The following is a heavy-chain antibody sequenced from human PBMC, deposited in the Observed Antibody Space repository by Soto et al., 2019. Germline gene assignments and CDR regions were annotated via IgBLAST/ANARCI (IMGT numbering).Heavy chain of an antibody. CDR2: MNPNNGNT. Sequence: EASVKVSCKASGYTFTCYDINWVRQATGQGLEWMGWMNPNNGNTNYAQKLQGRVTMTTDTSTSTAYMELRSLRSDDTAVYYCAWGSYRWYYFDYWGQGTLVTVS. CDR1: GYTFTCYD. V-gene: IGHV1-18*01. J-gene: IGHJ4*02. CDR3: AWGSYRWYYFDY. D-gene: IGHD3-16*02.